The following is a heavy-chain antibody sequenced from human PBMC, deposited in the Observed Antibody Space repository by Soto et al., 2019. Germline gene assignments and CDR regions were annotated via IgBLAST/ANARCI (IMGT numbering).Heavy chain of an antibody. CDR1: GYSFTSYW. CDR2: IDPSDSYT. J-gene: IGHJ4*02. Sequence: GESLKISCKVSGYSFTSYWISCVRQMPGKGLEWMGRIDPSDSYTNYSPSFQGRFTISRDNSKNTLYLQMNSLRAEDTAVYYCARGRSSWYYFDYWGQGTLVTVSS. V-gene: IGHV5-10-1*01. CDR3: ARGRSSWYYFDY. D-gene: IGHD6-13*01.